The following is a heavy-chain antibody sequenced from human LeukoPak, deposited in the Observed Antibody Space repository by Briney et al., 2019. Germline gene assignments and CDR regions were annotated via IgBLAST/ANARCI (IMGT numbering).Heavy chain of an antibody. D-gene: IGHD3-22*01. V-gene: IGHV6-1*01. CDR3: ASSESGGYLFAY. CDR1: GXSVSSNSST. Sequence: SQTLSLTCAISGXSVSSNSSTWNWIRQSPSRGLEWLGRTYYRSKWSNDYAVSVKSRITINPDTSKNLFSLQLNSVTPEDTAVYFCASSESGGYLFAYWGQGTLVTVSS. J-gene: IGHJ4*02. CDR2: TYYRSKWSN.